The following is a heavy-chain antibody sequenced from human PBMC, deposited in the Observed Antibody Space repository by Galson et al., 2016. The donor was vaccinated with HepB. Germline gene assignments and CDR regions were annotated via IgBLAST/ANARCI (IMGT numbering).Heavy chain of an antibody. CDR2: ISSSGRTT. Sequence: SLRLSCAASGFTFNSYSMNWVRQAPGKGLEWVSYISSSGRTTYYADSVKGRFTISRDNAKISLHLQMNSLTAEDTAVYYCARDRAGDRADFSGLDLWGHGTTVTVSS. CDR3: ARDRAGDRADFSGLDL. J-gene: IGHJ6*02. CDR1: GFTFNSYS. V-gene: IGHV3-48*01. D-gene: IGHD7-27*01.